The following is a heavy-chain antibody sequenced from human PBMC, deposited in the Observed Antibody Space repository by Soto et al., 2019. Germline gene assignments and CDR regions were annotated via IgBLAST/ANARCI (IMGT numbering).Heavy chain of an antibody. Sequence: LRLSCAGSGFTFSIAWMSWVRQSPGKGLEWVGRIKSKPDGGATDYAAPVKGRFTISRDDSKNMLFLQLNSLKTEDTAVYYCTTESPYGDFLFDYWGQGTLVTVSS. J-gene: IGHJ4*02. CDR1: GFTFSIAW. D-gene: IGHD4-17*01. V-gene: IGHV3-15*01. CDR3: TTESPYGDFLFDY. CDR2: IKSKPDGGAT.